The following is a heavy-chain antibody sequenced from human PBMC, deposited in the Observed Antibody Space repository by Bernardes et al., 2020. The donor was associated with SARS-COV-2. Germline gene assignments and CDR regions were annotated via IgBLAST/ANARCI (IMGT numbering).Heavy chain of an antibody. CDR1: GGSISSSDYY. V-gene: IGHV4-39*01. D-gene: IGHD3-3*01. J-gene: IGHJ6*02. CDR3: SRQEIHPFGHFYGMDV. CDR2: IFYSGNT. Sequence: SETLSLTCTVSGGSISSSDYYWAWIRQPPGKGLEWIGTIFYSGNTYYNPSPKSRLTISVDTSKNQFSLRLSSVTAADTAVYYCSRQEIHPFGHFYGMDVWGQGTTVTVSS.